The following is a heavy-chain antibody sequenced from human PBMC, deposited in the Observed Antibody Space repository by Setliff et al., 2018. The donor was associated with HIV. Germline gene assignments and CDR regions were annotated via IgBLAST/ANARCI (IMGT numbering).Heavy chain of an antibody. D-gene: IGHD5-12*01. Sequence: SVKVSCKASGDTLSIHPISCVRQAPGRGLDWMGGIIPAFGTANYAQKFQGRVTMTRDTSTSTVYMELNSLRSEDTAVYYCARVGDGYNSFDYWGQGTLVTVSS. CDR2: IIPAFGTA. V-gene: IGHV1-69*05. CDR3: ARVGDGYNSFDY. J-gene: IGHJ4*02. CDR1: GDTLSIHP.